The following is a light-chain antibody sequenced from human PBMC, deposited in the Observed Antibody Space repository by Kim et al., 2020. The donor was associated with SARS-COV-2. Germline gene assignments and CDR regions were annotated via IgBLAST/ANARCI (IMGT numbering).Light chain of an antibody. Sequence: EIVLTQSPGTLSLSPGERATLSCRASQSVSSSYLAWYQQKPGQAPSLLISGASRRATGIPDRFSGSGSGTDFTLTISRLEPEDFAVYYCQHYSTSPGGFTFGPGTKVDIK. J-gene: IGKJ3*01. V-gene: IGKV3-20*01. CDR3: QHYSTSPGGFT. CDR1: QSVSSSY. CDR2: GAS.